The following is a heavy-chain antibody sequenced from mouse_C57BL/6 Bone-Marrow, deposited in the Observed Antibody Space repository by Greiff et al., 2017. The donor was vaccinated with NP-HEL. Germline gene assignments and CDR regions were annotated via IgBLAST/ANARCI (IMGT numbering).Heavy chain of an antibody. CDR3: ARLTTVVAGFDY. CDR1: GFNIKDYY. V-gene: IGHV14-2*01. D-gene: IGHD1-1*01. Sequence: EVQGVESGAELVKPGASVKLSCTASGFNIKDYYMHWVKQRTEQGLEWIGRIDPEDGETKYAPKFQGKATITADTSSNTAYLQLSSLTSEDTAVYYCARLTTVVAGFDYWGQGTTRTVSS. J-gene: IGHJ2*01. CDR2: IDPEDGET.